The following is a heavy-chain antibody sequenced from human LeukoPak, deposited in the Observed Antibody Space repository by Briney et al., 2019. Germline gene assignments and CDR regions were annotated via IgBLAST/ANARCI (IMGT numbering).Heavy chain of an antibody. Sequence: SETLSLTCTVSGGSISSYYWSWIRQPPGKGLEWIGYIYYSGSTNYNPSLRSRVTISVDTSKNQFSLKLSSVTAADTAVYYCASGSVAGRRSFDYWGQGTLVTVSS. CDR2: IYYSGST. V-gene: IGHV4-59*01. D-gene: IGHD6-13*01. J-gene: IGHJ4*02. CDR1: GGSISSYY. CDR3: ASGSVAGRRSFDY.